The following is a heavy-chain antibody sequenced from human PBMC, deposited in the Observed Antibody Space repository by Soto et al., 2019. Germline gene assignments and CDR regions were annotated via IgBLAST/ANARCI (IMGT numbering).Heavy chain of an antibody. CDR1: GVSISSYY. Sequence: SETLSLTCTVSGVSISSYYWSWIRQPSGKGLEWIGYIYYSGSTNYNPSLKSRVTISVDTSKNQFSLKLSSVTAADTAVYYCARGGEYSGYDYIGGGYYMDVWGKGTTVT. J-gene: IGHJ6*03. CDR3: ARGGEYSGYDYIGGGYYMDV. V-gene: IGHV4-59*01. D-gene: IGHD5-12*01. CDR2: IYYSGST.